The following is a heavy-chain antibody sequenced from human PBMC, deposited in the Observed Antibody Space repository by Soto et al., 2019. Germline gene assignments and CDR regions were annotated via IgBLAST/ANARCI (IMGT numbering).Heavy chain of an antibody. CDR3: ARDFLWRIEAAGTTAYYYSYMDV. CDR2: INPSGGST. V-gene: IGHV1-46*03. CDR1: GYTFTSYY. D-gene: IGHD6-13*01. J-gene: IGHJ6*03. Sequence: ASVKVSCKASGYTFTSYYMHWLRQAPGQGLEGMGIINPSGGSTSYAQKFQVRVTMTSDTSTSPVYMELSSLRSEDTAVYYCARDFLWRIEAAGTTAYYYSYMDVWGKGTTVTVSS.